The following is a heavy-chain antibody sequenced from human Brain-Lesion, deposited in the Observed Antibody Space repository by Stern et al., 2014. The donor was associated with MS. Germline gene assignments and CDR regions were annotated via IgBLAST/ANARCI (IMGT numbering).Heavy chain of an antibody. CDR3: ARGRVVPGFQYYATDV. CDR1: GGSISSGGYY. V-gene: IGHV4-61*02. J-gene: IGHJ6*02. Sequence: QLQPQESGPGLVKPSQTLSLSCTVSGGSISSGGYYWSWIRQPAGKGLEWIGRIFNSGSTSYNPSLKSRVTISIDTSKNQFSLRLNSMTAADTAVYYCARGRVVPGFQYYATDVWGQGTTVIVSS. D-gene: IGHD2-2*01. CDR2: IFNSGST.